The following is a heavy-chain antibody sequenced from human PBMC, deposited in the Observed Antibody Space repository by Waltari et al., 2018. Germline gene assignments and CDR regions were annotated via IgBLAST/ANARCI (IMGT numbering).Heavy chain of an antibody. V-gene: IGHV3-48*03. CDR2: ISSGASTI. Sequence: EVRLVESGGGWVQPGGSLSLFCAASGFTFRNYEMNWVRRAPGKGLEWLSYISSGASTIYYADSVKGRFTISRDNTKDSVYLQMNSLRAEDTAIYYCARGEGGANEFWGQGTLVTVSS. J-gene: IGHJ4*02. CDR1: GFTFRNYE. CDR3: ARGEGGANEF. D-gene: IGHD1-26*01.